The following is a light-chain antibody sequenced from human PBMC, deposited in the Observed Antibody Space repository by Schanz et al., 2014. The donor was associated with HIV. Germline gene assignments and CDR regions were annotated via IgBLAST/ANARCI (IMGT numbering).Light chain of an antibody. CDR1: QGIGSY. Sequence: IQLTQSPSSLSASVGDRVTITCRASQGIGSYLGWYQQKPGKAPKFLIYAASILQSGVPSRFRGSGSGTDFTLTISRLEPEDFAVYYCQQYGSSPRYTFGQGTKLEIK. J-gene: IGKJ2*01. CDR3: QQYGSSPRYT. CDR2: AAS. V-gene: IGKV1-9*01.